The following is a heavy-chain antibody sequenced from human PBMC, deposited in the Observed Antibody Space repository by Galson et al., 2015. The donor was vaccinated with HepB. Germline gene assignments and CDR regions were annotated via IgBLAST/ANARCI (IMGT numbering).Heavy chain of an antibody. Sequence: SLRLSCAASGFTFDDYAMHWVRQAPGKGLEWVSGISWNSGSIGYADSVKGRFTISRDNAKNSLYLQMNSLRAEDTALYYCAKDVTIFGVVRGMRLNGYFDYWGQGTLVTVSS. D-gene: IGHD3-3*01. CDR1: GFTFDDYA. V-gene: IGHV3-9*01. J-gene: IGHJ4*02. CDR2: ISWNSGSI. CDR3: AKDVTIFGVVRGMRLNGYFDY.